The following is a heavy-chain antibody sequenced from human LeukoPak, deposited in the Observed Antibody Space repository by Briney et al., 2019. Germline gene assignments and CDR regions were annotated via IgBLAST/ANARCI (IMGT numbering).Heavy chain of an antibody. CDR2: ILYDGTMQ. D-gene: IGHD3-22*01. J-gene: IGHJ3*02. Sequence: PGGSLRLSCAASGFTFSSYALHWVRQAPGKGLEWVGVILYDGTMQYYAYSVKGGFIISRDNSRNTLYLQMNTLEPEDTAVYYGARDWRDSSGKFPNDAFDIWSQGTMVIVSS. CDR3: ARDWRDSSGKFPNDAFDI. CDR1: GFTFSSYA. V-gene: IGHV3-30*04.